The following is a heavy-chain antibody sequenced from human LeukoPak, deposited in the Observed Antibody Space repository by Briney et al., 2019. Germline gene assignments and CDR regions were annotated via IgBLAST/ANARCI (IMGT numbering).Heavy chain of an antibody. V-gene: IGHV4-39*01. J-gene: IGHJ4*02. CDR2: IYYSGST. CDR1: GGSISSSSYY. CDR3: ARQLGDYGDYGYDY. D-gene: IGHD4-17*01. Sequence: SETLSLTCTVSGGSISSSSYYWGWIRQPPGKGLEWIGSIYYSGSTNYNPSLKSRVTISEDMSKNQFSLKLSSVTAADTAVYYCARQLGDYGDYGYDYWGQGTLVTVSS.